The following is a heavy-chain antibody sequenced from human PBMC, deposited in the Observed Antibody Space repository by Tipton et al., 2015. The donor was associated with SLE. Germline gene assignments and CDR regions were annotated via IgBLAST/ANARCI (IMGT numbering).Heavy chain of an antibody. Sequence: TLSLTCSVSGGSISSHYWSWIQQAPGKGLEWIGYVYYGNTKYNPSLKSRVSASLDTSNNQFSLKLYSVTDADTAVYYCARVVRYSDSGTYYPDWFDPWGQGTFVTVYS. CDR1: GGSISSHY. CDR3: ARVVRYSDSGTYYPDWFDP. V-gene: IGHV4-59*11. D-gene: IGHD3-10*01. CDR2: VYYGNT. J-gene: IGHJ5*02.